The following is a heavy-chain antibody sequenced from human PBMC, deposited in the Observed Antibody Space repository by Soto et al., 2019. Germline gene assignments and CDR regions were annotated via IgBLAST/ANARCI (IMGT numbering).Heavy chain of an antibody. CDR3: VKDNLARGVIIPH. J-gene: IGHJ4*02. D-gene: IGHD3-10*01. V-gene: IGHV3-23*01. Sequence: GGSLRLSCAASGFTFSSYAMSWVRQAPGKGLEWVSAISGSGGSTYYADSVKGRFTISRDNSKNNLYLQINSLRAEDTAVYYCVKDNLARGVIIPHWGQGTLVTVSS. CDR1: GFTFSSYA. CDR2: ISGSGGST.